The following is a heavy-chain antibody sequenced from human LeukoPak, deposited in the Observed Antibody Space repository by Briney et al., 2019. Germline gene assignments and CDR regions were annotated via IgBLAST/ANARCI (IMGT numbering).Heavy chain of an antibody. CDR1: GFTFSSYA. Sequence: GGSLRLSCAASGFTFSSYAMTWVRQAPGKGLEWVSGISGSGGATYYADSVKGRFTISRDNSKNTLYLQMNSLRAEDTAVYYCAKGYSYGLHPDAFDIWGQGTMVTVSS. CDR3: AKGYSYGLHPDAFDI. CDR2: ISGSGGAT. J-gene: IGHJ3*02. V-gene: IGHV3-23*01. D-gene: IGHD5-18*01.